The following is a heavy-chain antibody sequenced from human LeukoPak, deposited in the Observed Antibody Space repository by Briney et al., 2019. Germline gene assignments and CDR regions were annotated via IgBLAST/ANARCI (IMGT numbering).Heavy chain of an antibody. CDR1: GYTFTSYY. D-gene: IGHD1-26*01. J-gene: IGHJ6*03. CDR3: ATGNRYPYYYYMDV. Sequence: ASVKVSCKASGYTFTSYYMHWVRQAPGQGLEWMGIINPSGGSTSYAQKFQGRVTMTEDTSTDTAYMELSNLRSEDTAVYYCATGNRYPYYYYMDVWGKGTTVTVSS. V-gene: IGHV1-46*01. CDR2: INPSGGST.